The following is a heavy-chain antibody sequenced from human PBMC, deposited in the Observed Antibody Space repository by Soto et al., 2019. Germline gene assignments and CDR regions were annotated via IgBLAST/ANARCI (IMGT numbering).Heavy chain of an antibody. CDR1: WYSFINYW. D-gene: IGHD3-10*02. Sequence: PGESLKISCQTSWYSFINYWIGWVRQMPGKGLEWMAIINPGNSETRYSPSFQGQVTISADKSISNAYLQWNSLKASDTAMYYCARPSNNYVAYGAQGTLVPSPQ. V-gene: IGHV5-51*01. CDR3: ARPSNNYVAY. CDR2: INPGNSET. J-gene: IGHJ4*02.